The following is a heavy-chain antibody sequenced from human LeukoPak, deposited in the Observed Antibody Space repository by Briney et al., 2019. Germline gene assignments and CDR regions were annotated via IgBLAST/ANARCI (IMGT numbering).Heavy chain of an antibody. J-gene: IGHJ4*02. CDR2: IYYSGST. V-gene: IGHV4-59*01. CDR1: GGSISSYY. D-gene: IGHD2-2*01. CDR3: ARQLGYCSSTSCYADKVDY. Sequence: PSETLSLTCTVSGGSISSYYWSWIRQPPGKGLEWIGYIYYSGSTNYNPSLKSRVTISVDTSKNQFSLKLSSVTAADTAVYYCARQLGYCSSTSCYADKVDYWGQGTLVTVSS.